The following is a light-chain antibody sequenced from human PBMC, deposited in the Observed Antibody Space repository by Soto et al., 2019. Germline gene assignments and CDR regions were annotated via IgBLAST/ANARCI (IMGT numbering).Light chain of an antibody. J-gene: IGKJ5*01. Sequence: FVLTQSPATLSVSPVDISALSCRASQSVDSNLAWYQQKPGQAPRLLIYGASNRATGIPDRFSGSGSGTDFTLTISSLQPEDFATYYCQQSYSTPITFGQGTRLEI. CDR3: QQSYSTPIT. CDR1: QSVDSN. V-gene: IGKV3-11*01. CDR2: GAS.